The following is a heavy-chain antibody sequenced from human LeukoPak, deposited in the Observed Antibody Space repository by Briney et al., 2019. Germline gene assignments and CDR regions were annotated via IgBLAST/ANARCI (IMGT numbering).Heavy chain of an antibody. D-gene: IGHD3-3*01. CDR2: IFYSGST. CDR3: ARVKGYYDFWSGYYTVGFDY. J-gene: IGHJ4*02. Sequence: SETLSLTCSVSGGSISTSNYYWGWIRQPPGKGLEWIGNIFYSGSTYYSPSLKSRVTISLDTSRNQFSLKLTSVTAADTAVYYCARVKGYYDFWSGYYTVGFDYWGQGTLVTVSS. V-gene: IGHV4-39*07. CDR1: GGSISTSNYY.